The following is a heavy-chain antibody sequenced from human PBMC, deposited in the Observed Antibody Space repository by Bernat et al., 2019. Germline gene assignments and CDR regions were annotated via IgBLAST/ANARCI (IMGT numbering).Heavy chain of an antibody. CDR3: AKYLMLPDGYLGNDAFDI. D-gene: IGHD5-24*01. V-gene: IGHV3-23*04. Sequence: EVQLVESGGGLVQPGGSLRLSCAASGFTFSSYAMSWVRQAPGKGLEWVSAISGSGGSTYYADSVKDRFTISRDNSKNTLYLQMNSLRAEDTAVYYCAKYLMLPDGYLGNDAFDIWGQGTMVTVSS. CDR2: ISGSGGST. CDR1: GFTFSSYA. J-gene: IGHJ3*02.